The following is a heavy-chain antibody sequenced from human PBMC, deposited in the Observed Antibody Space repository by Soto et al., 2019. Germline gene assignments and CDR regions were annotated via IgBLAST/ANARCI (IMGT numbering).Heavy chain of an antibody. J-gene: IGHJ4*02. V-gene: IGHV2-70*01. CDR2: IDWDDDK. CDR3: AWMEYGSGSYYNNDY. D-gene: IGHD3-10*01. Sequence: SGPTLVNPAQTLTLTCTVYGSSLSTSVMRASWIQQPPGTALEWLALIDWDDDKYYSTSLKSRLTISEDTSKNQVVLTMTNMDLVDTPTYYCAWMEYGSGSYYNNDYWGQGSLVAVSS. CDR1: GSSLSTSVMR.